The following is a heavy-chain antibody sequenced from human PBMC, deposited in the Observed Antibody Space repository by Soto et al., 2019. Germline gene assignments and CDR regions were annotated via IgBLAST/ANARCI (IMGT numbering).Heavy chain of an antibody. CDR3: ARGSKAGDGYNSVDYYYYGMDV. J-gene: IGHJ6*02. D-gene: IGHD5-12*01. Sequence: GGSLRLSCAVSGFTFSTYGMHWVRQAPGNGLEWVAVISYDGNYIYYVDSVKGRFTISRDNSKNTLYLQMNSLRGEDTAVYYCARGSKAGDGYNSVDYYYYGMDVWGQGTTVTVSS. CDR1: GFTFSTYG. CDR2: ISYDGNYI. V-gene: IGHV3-30*03.